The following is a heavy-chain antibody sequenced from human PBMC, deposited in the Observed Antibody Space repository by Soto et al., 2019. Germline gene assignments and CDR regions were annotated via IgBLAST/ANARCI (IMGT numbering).Heavy chain of an antibody. CDR3: AGGQYYFDY. CDR2: ISYDGSNK. CDR1: GFPFSSYG. D-gene: IGHD2-15*01. Sequence: QGQLVESGGGVVQPGRSLRLSYAASGFPFSSYGMHWVRQAPGKGLEWVAHISYDGSNKHYTDSVKGRFTISRDNSKNMLYLQMSSLRAEDTAVYYCAGGQYYFDYCGQGTRVSVSS. J-gene: IGHJ4*02. V-gene: IGHV3-30*03.